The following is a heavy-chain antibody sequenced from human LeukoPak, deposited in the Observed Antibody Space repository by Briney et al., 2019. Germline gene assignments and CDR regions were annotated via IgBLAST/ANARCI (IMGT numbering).Heavy chain of an antibody. V-gene: IGHV3-21*01. D-gene: IGHD3-10*01. Sequence: PGGSLRLSCAASGFTFSSYSMNWVRQAPGKGLEWVSSISSSSSYIYYADSVKGRFTISRDNAKNSLYLQMNSLRAEDTAVYYCARDWRYYGSGTSNAYFDHWGQGTLVTVSS. CDR3: ARDWRYYGSGTSNAYFDH. CDR2: ISSSSSYI. CDR1: GFTFSSYS. J-gene: IGHJ4*02.